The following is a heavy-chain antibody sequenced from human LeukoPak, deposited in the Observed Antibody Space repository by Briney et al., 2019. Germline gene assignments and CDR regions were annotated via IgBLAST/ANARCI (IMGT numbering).Heavy chain of an antibody. J-gene: IGHJ4*02. CDR3: ARLEPSGVVKD. Sequence: SETLSLTCAVSGYSVSSGYHWGWIRQPPGQGLEWIANIHHSGSTSYNPSLKSRVTTSADTSKNRFSLRLSSVTAADTAVYYCARLEPSGVVKDWGQGTLVTVSS. CDR1: GYSVSSGYH. D-gene: IGHD3-3*01. V-gene: IGHV4-38-2*01. CDR2: IHHSGST.